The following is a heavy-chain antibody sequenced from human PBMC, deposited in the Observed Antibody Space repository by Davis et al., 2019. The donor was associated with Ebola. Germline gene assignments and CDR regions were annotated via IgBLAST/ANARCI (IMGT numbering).Heavy chain of an antibody. CDR2: ISYDGSNK. Sequence: GESLKISCAASGFTFSSYGMHWVRQASGKGLEWVAVISYDGSNKYYADSVKGRFTISRDNSKNTLYLQMNSLRAEDTAVYYCAKVLEMATILYFDYWGQGTLVTVSS. D-gene: IGHD5-24*01. V-gene: IGHV3-30*18. J-gene: IGHJ4*02. CDR3: AKVLEMATILYFDY. CDR1: GFTFSSYG.